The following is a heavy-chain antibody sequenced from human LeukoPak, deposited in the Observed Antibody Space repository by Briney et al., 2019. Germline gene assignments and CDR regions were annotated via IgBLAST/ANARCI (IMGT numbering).Heavy chain of an antibody. CDR1: GGSVSSHY. Sequence: SETLSLTCTVSGGSVSSHYWSWIRQPPGKGLGWLGYIYYSGSTNSNPSLKSRVTISVDTSKNQFSLKLSSVTAADTAVYHCARGGGGSYYPFDYWGRGTLVTVSS. V-gene: IGHV4-59*02. J-gene: IGHJ4*02. CDR3: ARGGGGSYYPFDY. CDR2: IYYSGST. D-gene: IGHD1-26*01.